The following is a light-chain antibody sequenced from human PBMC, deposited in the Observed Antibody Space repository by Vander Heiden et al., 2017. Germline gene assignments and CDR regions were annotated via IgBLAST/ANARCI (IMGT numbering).Light chain of an antibody. J-gene: IGKJ1*01. CDR1: QTISRAY. V-gene: IGKV3-20*01. CDR2: GAG. CDR3: QQYGKSPPWT. Sequence: EIVLTQSPGTLSLSPGERATLSCRASQTISRAYIAWYQQKPGQAPRLLIYGAGSRATGIPDRFSGSGSGTDFTLTISRLEPEDFAVYYCQQYGKSPPWTFGQGTKVEIK.